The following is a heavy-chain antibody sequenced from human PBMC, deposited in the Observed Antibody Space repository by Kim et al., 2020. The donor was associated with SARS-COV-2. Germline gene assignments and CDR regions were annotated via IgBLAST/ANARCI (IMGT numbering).Heavy chain of an antibody. Sequence: SETLSLTCTVSGYSISSGYYWGWIRQPPGKGLEWIGSIYHSGSTYYNPSLKSRVTISVDTSKNQFSLKLSSVTAADTAVYYCARDRDSFDPWGQGTLVTV. CDR2: IYHSGST. J-gene: IGHJ5*02. D-gene: IGHD3-10*01. CDR3: ARDRDSFDP. CDR1: GYSISSGYY. V-gene: IGHV4-38-2*02.